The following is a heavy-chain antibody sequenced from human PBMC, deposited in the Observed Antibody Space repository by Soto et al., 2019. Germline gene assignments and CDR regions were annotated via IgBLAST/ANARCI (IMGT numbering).Heavy chain of an antibody. D-gene: IGHD1-1*01. V-gene: IGHV3-21*06. CDR1: GFTLSLYT. CDR3: ARLTEIPEIAPLEVDN. Sequence: EGQLLESGGGLVKAGGSLRLSCAASGFTLSLYTINWVRQAPGKGLEWVSSLGVSDDRFYADSVKGRFTISRDNAKNTLYLEMHGLRGEDTAVYYCARLTEIPEIAPLEVDNWGQGTLVTVSS. CDR2: LGVSDDR. J-gene: IGHJ4*02.